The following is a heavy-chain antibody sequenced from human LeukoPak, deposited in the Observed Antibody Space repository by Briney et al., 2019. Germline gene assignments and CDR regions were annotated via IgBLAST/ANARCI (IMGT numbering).Heavy chain of an antibody. CDR1: GGSFSDYY. CDR2: INHSGST. V-gene: IGHV4-34*01. Sequence: PSETLSLTCAVYGGSFSDYYWSWIRQPPGKGLEWIGEINHSGSTNYNPSLKSRVTISVDTSKTQFSLKLSSVTAADTAVYYCARASRFLVRSYMDVWGKGTTVTVSS. CDR3: ARASRFLVRSYMDV. D-gene: IGHD3-3*01. J-gene: IGHJ6*03.